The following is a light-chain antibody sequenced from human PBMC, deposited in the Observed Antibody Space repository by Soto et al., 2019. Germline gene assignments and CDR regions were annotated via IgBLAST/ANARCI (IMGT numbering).Light chain of an antibody. J-gene: IGLJ2*01. Sequence: QSALTQPASVSGSPGQSITISCTGTSSDVGGYNYVSWYQQHPGKAPKLMIYDVSHRPSGVSNRFPGSKSGNTASLTISGPQAEGGAYNYWAPNTSRGTLVFGGGT. CDR3: APNTSRGTLV. CDR2: DVS. V-gene: IGLV2-14*01. CDR1: SSDVGGYNY.